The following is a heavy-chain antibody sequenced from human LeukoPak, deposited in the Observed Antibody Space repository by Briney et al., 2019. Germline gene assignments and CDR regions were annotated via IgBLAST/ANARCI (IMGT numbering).Heavy chain of an antibody. J-gene: IGHJ4*02. Sequence: GGSLRLSCAASGFTFRTYWMSWVRQAPGKGLEWVANIKQDGGDKYYVDSVKGRFTISRDNAKNSLFLQMNSLRAEDTAVYYCARVRCSSNSCFPDYWGQGTLVTVSS. D-gene: IGHD2-2*01. CDR3: ARVRCSSNSCFPDY. CDR2: IKQDGGDK. CDR1: GFTFRTYW. V-gene: IGHV3-7*01.